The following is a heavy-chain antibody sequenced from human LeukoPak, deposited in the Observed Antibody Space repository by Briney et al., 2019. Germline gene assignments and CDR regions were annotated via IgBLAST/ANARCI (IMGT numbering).Heavy chain of an antibody. CDR2: INGDGSTT. V-gene: IGHV3-74*01. Sequence: GGSLRLSCAASGFAFNKYWMHWVRQTPGKGLVWVSRINGDGSTTSYADSVKGGFTISRDNAKNTLYLQMSSLRAEDTAVYYCATGNYYDSRGYYTFGHLGQGTLVTVSS. D-gene: IGHD3-22*01. J-gene: IGHJ4*02. CDR1: GFAFNKYW. CDR3: ATGNYYDSRGYYTFGH.